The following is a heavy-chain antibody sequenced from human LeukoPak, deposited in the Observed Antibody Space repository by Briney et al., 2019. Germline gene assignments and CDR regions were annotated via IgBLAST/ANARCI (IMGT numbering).Heavy chain of an antibody. CDR3: AREGGIVVVPAATYFDY. D-gene: IGHD2-2*01. J-gene: IGHJ4*02. CDR1: GFTFSSYS. CDR2: ISSSSSTI. V-gene: IGHV3-48*01. Sequence: GGSLRLSCAASGFTFSSYSMNWVRQAPGKGLEWVSYISSSSSTIYYADSVKGRFTISRDNATNSLYLQMNSLRAEDTAVYYCAREGGIVVVPAATYFDYWGQGTLVTVSS.